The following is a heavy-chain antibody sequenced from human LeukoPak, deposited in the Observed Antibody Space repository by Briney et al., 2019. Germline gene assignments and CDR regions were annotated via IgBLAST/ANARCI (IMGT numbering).Heavy chain of an antibody. J-gene: IGHJ3*02. V-gene: IGHV4-31*03. Sequence: SQTLSLTCTVSGGSISSGGYYWSWIRQHPGKGLEWIGYIYYSGSTYYNPSLKSRVTISVDTSKNQFSLKLSSVTAADTAVYYCARLPNCGGDCYSQDAFDIWGQGTMVTVSS. CDR1: GGSISSGGYY. CDR2: IYYSGST. CDR3: ARLPNCGGDCYSQDAFDI. D-gene: IGHD2-21*02.